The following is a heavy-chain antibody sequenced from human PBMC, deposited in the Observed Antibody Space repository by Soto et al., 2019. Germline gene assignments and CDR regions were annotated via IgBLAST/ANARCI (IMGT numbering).Heavy chain of an antibody. CDR3: ARDVDYDFWSGYPYYYYYYLDV. D-gene: IGHD3-3*01. Sequence: PGGYLRLSCAASGFTFSSYWMSWVRQAPGKGLEWVANIKQDGSEKYYVDSVKGRFTISRDNAKNSLYLQMNSLRAEDTAVYYCARDVDYDFWSGYPYYYYYYLDVWGKGTTVTVSS. J-gene: IGHJ6*03. CDR2: IKQDGSEK. CDR1: GFTFSSYW. V-gene: IGHV3-7*01.